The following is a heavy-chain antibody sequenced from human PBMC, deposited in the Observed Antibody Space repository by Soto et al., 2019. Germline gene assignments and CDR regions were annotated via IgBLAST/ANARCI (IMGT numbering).Heavy chain of an antibody. CDR1: GGTFSTYT. CDR3: ATITSGSYGGDY. CDR2: IIPIVGIV. J-gene: IGHJ4*02. D-gene: IGHD1-26*01. Sequence: QVQLVQSGAEVKKPGSSVKVSCKASGGTFSTYTVTWVRQAPGQGLEWMGRIIPIVGIVNYAQKFQGRVPITADKSTSIAYVELSSLRSEETAVYYCATITSGSYGGDYWGQGTLVTVSS. V-gene: IGHV1-69*02.